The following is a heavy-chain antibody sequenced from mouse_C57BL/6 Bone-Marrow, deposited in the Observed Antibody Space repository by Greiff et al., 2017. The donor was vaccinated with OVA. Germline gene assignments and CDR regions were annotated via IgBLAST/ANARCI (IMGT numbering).Heavy chain of an antibody. D-gene: IGHD4-1*01. CDR3: SEDSADYYCAVTGSYYYAMDY. Sequence: QVQLKQSGPELARPWASVKISCQAFYTFSRRVHFAFRDTNSWMQWVKQRPGQGLEWIGAIYPGKGDTSYNQKFKGKATLTADKSSSTAYMQLISLTSEDSADYYCAVTGSYYYAMDYWGQGTSVTVSS. CDR2: GQGLEWIG. CDR1: YTFSRRVH. V-gene: IGHV1-87*01. J-gene: IGHJ4*01.